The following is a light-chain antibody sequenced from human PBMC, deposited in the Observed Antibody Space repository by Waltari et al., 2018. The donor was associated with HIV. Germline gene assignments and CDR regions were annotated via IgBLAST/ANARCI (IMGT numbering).Light chain of an antibody. CDR3: CSYVSEIVPCV. CDR2: YVS. Sequence: QTALTQPASVSGSPGQSITISCTGTSSDVGAYNLVSWYQQHPGKAPRLNNYYVSERPAGVSNRFTGSKSGNTASLTISGLQAEDEADYYCCSYVSEIVPCVFGGGTKLTVL. J-gene: IGLJ3*02. CDR1: SSDVGAYNL. V-gene: IGLV2-23*02.